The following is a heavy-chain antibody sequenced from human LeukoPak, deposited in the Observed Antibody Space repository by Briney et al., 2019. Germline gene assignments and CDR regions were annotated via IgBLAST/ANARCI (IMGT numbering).Heavy chain of an antibody. CDR2: ISTSADGT. D-gene: IGHD4-23*01. V-gene: IGHV3-23*01. CDR1: GFTFSSYA. J-gene: IGHJ6*02. CDR3: ARDRVGGPYYYYGMDV. Sequence: GGSLRLSCATSGFTFSSYAMSWVRQAPGKGLEWVSTISTSADGTYYADSVKGRFTISRDNSKNTLYLQMNSLRAEDTAVYYCARDRVGGPYYYYGMDVWGQGTTVTVSS.